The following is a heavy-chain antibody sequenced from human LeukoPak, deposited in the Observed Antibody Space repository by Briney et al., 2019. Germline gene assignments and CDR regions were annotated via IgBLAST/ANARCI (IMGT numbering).Heavy chain of an antibody. D-gene: IGHD2-2*01. J-gene: IGHJ6*03. CDR1: GFTFSSYG. Sequence: GGTLRLSCAASGFTFSSYGVSWVRQAPGKGLEWVSGISGSGHRTYYADSVKGRFTISRDNSKNTLYLQTNSLRAEDTAVYYCAKSLESTNYYYHMDVWGKGTTVTISS. CDR3: AKSLESTNYYYHMDV. CDR2: ISGSGHRT. V-gene: IGHV3-23*01.